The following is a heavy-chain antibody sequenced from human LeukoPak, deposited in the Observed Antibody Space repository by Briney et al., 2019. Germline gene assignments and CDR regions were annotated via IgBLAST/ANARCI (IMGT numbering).Heavy chain of an antibody. CDR3: ARNGAAAAPEDWFDP. J-gene: IGHJ5*02. CDR2: IDPSDSYT. Sequence: GESLKISCQGSGYSFTSYWISWVRQMPGKGLEWMGRIDPSDSYTNYSPSFQGHVTISADKSISTAYLQWSSLKASDTAMYYCARNGAAAAPEDWFDPWGQGTLVTVSS. D-gene: IGHD6-13*01. CDR1: GYSFTSYW. V-gene: IGHV5-10-1*01.